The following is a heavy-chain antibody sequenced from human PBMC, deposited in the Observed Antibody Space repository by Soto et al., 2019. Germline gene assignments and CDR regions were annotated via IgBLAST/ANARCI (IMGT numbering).Heavy chain of an antibody. V-gene: IGHV3-11*01. CDR3: ERDLGYYESSGYFDY. Sequence: GSLRLSCAASGFSFSDYYMSWIGQAPGKGLEWVSYIGGSDNIIYYADSVKGRFTISRDNAKNSLYLQMNSLRAEDTAVYYCERDLGYYESSGYFDYWGQGTLVTVSS. D-gene: IGHD3-22*01. CDR1: GFSFSDYY. CDR2: IGGSDNII. J-gene: IGHJ4*02.